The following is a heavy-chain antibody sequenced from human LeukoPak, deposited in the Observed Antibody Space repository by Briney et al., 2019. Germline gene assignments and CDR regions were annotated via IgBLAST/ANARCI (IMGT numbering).Heavy chain of an antibody. CDR1: GGSIGSPSSY. V-gene: IGHV4-39*02. J-gene: IGHJ3*02. CDR3: ARDMTPNDAFDI. Sequence: SETLSLTCTVSGGSIGSPSSYWRWIRQPPGKGLEYIVSVSYSGSTYYNPPLKSRVTISVDTSKNQFFLKLSSVTATDTAVYYCARDMTPNDAFDIWGQGTMVTVSS. CDR2: VSYSGST.